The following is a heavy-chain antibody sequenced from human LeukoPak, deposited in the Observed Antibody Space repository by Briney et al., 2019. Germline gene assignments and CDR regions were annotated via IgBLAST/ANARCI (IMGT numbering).Heavy chain of an antibody. CDR1: GYTFTSYY. V-gene: IGHV1-46*01. D-gene: IGHD5-18*01. CDR3: ARGREGYSYGLDAFDI. J-gene: IGHJ3*02. CDR2: INPSGGST. Sequence: GASVKVSCKASGYTFTSYYMHWVRQAPGQGLEWMGIINPSGGSTSYAQKFQGRVTMTRDTSTSTVYMELSSLRSEDTAVYYCARGREGYSYGLDAFDIWGQGTMVTVSS.